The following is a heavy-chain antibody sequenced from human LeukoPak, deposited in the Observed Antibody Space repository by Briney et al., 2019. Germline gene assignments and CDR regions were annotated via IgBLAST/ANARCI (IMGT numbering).Heavy chain of an antibody. CDR3: ARDRGSNSDYDFWSGPDAFDI. Sequence: PSETLSLTCAVYGGSFSGYYWSWIRQPPGKGLEWIGEINHSGSTNYNPSLKSRVTISVDTSKNQFSLKLSSVTAADTAVYYCARDRGSNSDYDFWSGPDAFDIWGQGTMVTVSS. CDR2: INHSGST. J-gene: IGHJ3*02. V-gene: IGHV4-34*01. D-gene: IGHD3-3*01. CDR1: GGSFSGYY.